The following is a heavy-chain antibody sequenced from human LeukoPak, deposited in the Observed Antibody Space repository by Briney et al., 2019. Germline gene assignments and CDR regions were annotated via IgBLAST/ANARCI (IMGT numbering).Heavy chain of an antibody. J-gene: IGHJ4*02. D-gene: IGHD3-16*01. CDR1: GYTFTSYG. CDR2: MNPNSGNT. V-gene: IGHV1-8*01. Sequence: ASVKVSCTASGYTFTSYGINWVRQATGQGLEWMGWMNPNSGNTGYAQKFQGRVTMTRNTSISTAYMELSSVRSEDTGVYYCGGGGGITPNDYWGQGTLVTVSS. CDR3: GGGGGITPNDY.